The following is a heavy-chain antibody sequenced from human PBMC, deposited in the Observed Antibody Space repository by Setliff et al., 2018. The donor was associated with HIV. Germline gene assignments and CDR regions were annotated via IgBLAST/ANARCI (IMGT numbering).Heavy chain of an antibody. CDR2: IIPIFGTT. CDR3: ARGRNYDSSGYGDYYYYMDV. V-gene: IGHV1-69*13. D-gene: IGHD3-22*01. J-gene: IGHJ6*03. CDR1: GGTFSSYP. Sequence: ASVKVSCKASGGTFSSYPISWVRQAPGQGLEWMGGIIPIFGTTHYAQKFQGRVTVTADESTSTAYMQQSSLRSDDTAVYYCARGRNYDSSGYGDYYYYMDVWGKGTTVTVSS.